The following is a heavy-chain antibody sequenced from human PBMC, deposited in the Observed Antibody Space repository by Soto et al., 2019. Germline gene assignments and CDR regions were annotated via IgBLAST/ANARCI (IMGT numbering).Heavy chain of an antibody. CDR2: ISGSGGST. J-gene: IGHJ4*02. CDR3: AKEDVVQAAMAGWVVRIHDY. V-gene: IGHV3-23*01. Sequence: EVQLLESGGGLVQPGGSLRLSCAASGFTFSSYAMSWVRQAPGKGLEWVSAISGSGGSTYYADSVKGRFTISRDNAKNTLYLQMNSLRAEDTGVYYCAKEDVVQAAMAGWVVRIHDYWGQETLVTVSS. D-gene: IGHD2-2*01. CDR1: GFTFSSYA.